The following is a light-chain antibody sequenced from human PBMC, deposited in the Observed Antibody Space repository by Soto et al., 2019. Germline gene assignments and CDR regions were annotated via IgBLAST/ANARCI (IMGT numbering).Light chain of an antibody. CDR1: QSVSIN. V-gene: IGKV3-15*01. CDR2: GAS. Sequence: EKVMTQSPATLSVSPGERATLSCRASQSVSINLAWYQQKPGQAPRLLIYGASTRATAIPARFSGSGSGTEFTLTISSLQSEDFAVYDCQQYNNWPLTFGGGTEVDIK. J-gene: IGKJ4*01. CDR3: QQYNNWPLT.